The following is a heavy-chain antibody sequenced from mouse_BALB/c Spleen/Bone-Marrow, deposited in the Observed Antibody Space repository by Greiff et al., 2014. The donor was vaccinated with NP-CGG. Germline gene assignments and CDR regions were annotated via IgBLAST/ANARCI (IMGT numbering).Heavy chain of an antibody. CDR2: IYPGEGDT. Sequence: QVQLKESGAELARPGASVKLSCKTSGYTFTTYWMQWVKQRPGQGLEWIGAIYPGEGDTRYTQKFKGKATLTADKSSSTAYIQLSNLTSEDSAVYYCSREPYNWGYYWGQGTTLTVSS. V-gene: IGHV1-87*01. J-gene: IGHJ2*01. CDR3: SREPYNWGYY. D-gene: IGHD1-3*01. CDR1: GYTFTTYW.